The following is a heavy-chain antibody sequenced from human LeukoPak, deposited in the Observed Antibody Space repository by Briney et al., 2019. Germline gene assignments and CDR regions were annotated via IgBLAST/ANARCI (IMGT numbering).Heavy chain of an antibody. V-gene: IGHV3-21*01. CDR3: ARDRGRPAANDAFDI. CDR2: ISSSSSYI. J-gene: IGHJ3*02. D-gene: IGHD2-2*01. CDR1: GFTFSSYS. Sequence: GGSLRLSCAASGFTFSSYSMNLVRQAPGKGLEWVSSISSSSSYIYYADSVKGRFTISRDNAKNSLYLQMYSLRAEDTAVYYCARDRGRPAANDAFDIWGQGTMVTVSS.